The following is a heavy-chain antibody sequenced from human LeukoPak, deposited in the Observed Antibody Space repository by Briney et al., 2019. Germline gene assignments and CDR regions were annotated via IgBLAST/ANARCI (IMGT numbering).Heavy chain of an antibody. J-gene: IGHJ1*01. CDR3: APYCSSTSCYRKLQH. Sequence: GGSLRLSCTASGFTFSSYRLNWVRQAPGKGREGVSSISSSRSYIYYADSVKGRFTISRYNAKNSLYLQMNSLRAEDTAVYYCAPYCSSTSCYRKLQHWGQGTLVTVSS. CDR1: GFTFSSYR. V-gene: IGHV3-21*01. D-gene: IGHD2-2*02. CDR2: ISSSRSYI.